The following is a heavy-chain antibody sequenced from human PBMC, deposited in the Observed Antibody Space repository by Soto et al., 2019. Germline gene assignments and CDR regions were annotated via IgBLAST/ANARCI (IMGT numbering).Heavy chain of an antibody. CDR2: IYYSGST. CDR1: GGSISSSSYY. J-gene: IGHJ4*02. CDR3: ARGAYYYGSGSYSLPREPFDY. D-gene: IGHD3-10*01. Sequence: QLQLQESGPGLVKPSETLSLTCTVSGGSISSSSYYWGWIRQPPGKGLEWIGSIYYSGSTYYNPSLHSRVTISVDTSKNQFPLKLTSVTAAHTAVYSCARGAYYYGSGSYSLPREPFDYWGQRTLVTVSS. V-gene: IGHV4-39*01.